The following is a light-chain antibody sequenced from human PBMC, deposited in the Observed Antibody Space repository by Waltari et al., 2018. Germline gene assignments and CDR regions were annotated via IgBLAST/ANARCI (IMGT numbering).Light chain of an antibody. CDR2: DVS. Sequence: QPGLTQPASGFGSSGQSITISCPGTRRDLGYYNFVSWYQQPPGKAPKLVIFDVSRWPSGVSHRFSGSKSGNTASLTISGLQAEDEAAYYCASYTSANTVLFGGGTKVTVL. CDR3: ASYTSANTVL. J-gene: IGLJ2*01. CDR1: RRDLGYYNF. V-gene: IGLV2-14*03.